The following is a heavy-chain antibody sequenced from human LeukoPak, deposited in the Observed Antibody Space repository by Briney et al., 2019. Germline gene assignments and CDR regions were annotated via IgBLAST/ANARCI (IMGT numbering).Heavy chain of an antibody. J-gene: IGHJ4*02. D-gene: IGHD3-22*01. CDR2: IYTSGST. V-gene: IGHV4-61*02. CDR3: ARDGHYYDSSGYYIDY. CDR1: GGSISSGSYY. Sequence: SQTLSLTCTVSGGSISSGSYYWSWIRQPAGKGLEWIGRIYTSGSTNYNPSLKSRVTISVDTSKNQFSLKLSSVTAADTAVYYCARDGHYYDSSGYYIDYWGQGTLVTVSS.